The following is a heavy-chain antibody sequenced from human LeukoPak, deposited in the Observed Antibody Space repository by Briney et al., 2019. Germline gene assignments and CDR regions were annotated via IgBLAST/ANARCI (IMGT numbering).Heavy chain of an antibody. CDR2: IYYSGST. CDR1: GGSIGGYY. J-gene: IGHJ4*02. Sequence: PSETLSLTCTVSGGSIGGYYWSWIRQPPGKGLEWIGYIYYSGSTNYNPSLTSRVTMSVDTSKNQFSLRLSSVTAAGTAVYYCAREGYSSGWYKTDYWGQGTLVTVSS. D-gene: IGHD6-19*01. CDR3: AREGYSSGWYKTDY. V-gene: IGHV4-59*01.